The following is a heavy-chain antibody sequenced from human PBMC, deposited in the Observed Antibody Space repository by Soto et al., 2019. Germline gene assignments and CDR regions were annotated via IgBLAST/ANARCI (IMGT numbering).Heavy chain of an antibody. Sequence: QVQLVESGGGVVQPGRSLRLSCAASGFTFSSYGMHWVRQAPGKGLEWVAVISYDGSNKYYADSVKGRFTISRDNSKNTLYLQMNSLRAEDTAVYYCANDRSPGYYGMDVWGQGTTVTVSS. J-gene: IGHJ6*02. CDR3: ANDRSPGYYGMDV. D-gene: IGHD2-8*02. CDR1: GFTFSSYG. V-gene: IGHV3-30*18. CDR2: ISYDGSNK.